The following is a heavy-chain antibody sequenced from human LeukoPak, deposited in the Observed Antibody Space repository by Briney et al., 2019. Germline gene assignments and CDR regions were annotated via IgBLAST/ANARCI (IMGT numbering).Heavy chain of an antibody. CDR3: ARTTMVRGTYYMDV. Sequence: PSETLSLTCTVSDVSISSSTYYWGWIRQPPGKGLEWIGYIYYSGYTNYNPSLKSRVTISVDTSKNQFSLKLSSVTAADTAVYYCARTTMVRGTYYMDVWGKGTTVTISS. V-gene: IGHV4-61*05. D-gene: IGHD3-10*01. J-gene: IGHJ6*03. CDR2: IYYSGYT. CDR1: DVSISSSTYY.